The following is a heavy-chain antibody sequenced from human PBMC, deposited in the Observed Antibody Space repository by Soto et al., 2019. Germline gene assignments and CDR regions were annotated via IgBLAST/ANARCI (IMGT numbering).Heavy chain of an antibody. CDR3: ARSVIAAAGTGFDY. V-gene: IGHV4-59*08. CDR2: IYYSGST. CDR1: GGSISSYY. J-gene: IGHJ4*02. Sequence: SETLSLTCTVSGGSISSYYWSWIRQPPGKGLEWIGYIYYSGSTNYNPSLKSRVTISVDTSKNQFSLKLSSVTAADTAVYYCARSVIAAAGTGFDYWGQGTLVTVS. D-gene: IGHD6-13*01.